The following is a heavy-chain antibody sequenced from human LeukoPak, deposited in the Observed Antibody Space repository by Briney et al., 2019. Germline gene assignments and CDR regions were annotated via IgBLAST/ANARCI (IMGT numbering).Heavy chain of an antibody. Sequence: SETLSLTCTVSGGSISSSSYYWGWIRQPPGKGLEWIGSIYYSGSTYYNPSLKSRVTISVDKSKNQFSLKLSSVTAADTAVYYCASGSSYYDSSGYYSEYFQHWGQGTLVTVSS. CDR1: GGSISSSSYY. D-gene: IGHD3-22*01. J-gene: IGHJ1*01. V-gene: IGHV4-39*07. CDR2: IYYSGST. CDR3: ASGSSYYDSSGYYSEYFQH.